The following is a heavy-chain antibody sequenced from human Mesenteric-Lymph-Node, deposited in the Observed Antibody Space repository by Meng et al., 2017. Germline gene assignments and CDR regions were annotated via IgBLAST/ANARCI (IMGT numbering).Heavy chain of an antibody. D-gene: IGHD3-10*02. CDR3: ARDWGDVRGGFDF. J-gene: IGHJ4*02. CDR1: GDSVSSNSAA. V-gene: IGHV6-1*01. Sequence: QVKLQLSGAGLVKPPQTLSLTWSISGDSVSSNSAAWNWIRQSPSRGLEWLGRTYYRSKYYNDYALSVKSRITNNPDTSKNQFSLQLNSVTPEDTAIYYCARDWGDVRGGFDFWGQGTLVTVSS. CDR2: TYYRSKYYN.